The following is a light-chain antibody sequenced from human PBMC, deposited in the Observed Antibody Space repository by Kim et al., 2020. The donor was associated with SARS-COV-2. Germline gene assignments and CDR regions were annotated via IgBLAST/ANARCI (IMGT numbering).Light chain of an antibody. Sequence: GDRVTITCRASQDISNHVAWYRQNPGEAPELLVYAASTLKIGVPSRFSGSGSGTEFTLTISNLQPEDFATYSCLQVYTYPRTFAQGTKV. CDR3: LQVYTYPRT. CDR1: QDISNH. CDR2: AAS. J-gene: IGKJ1*01. V-gene: IGKV1-9*01.